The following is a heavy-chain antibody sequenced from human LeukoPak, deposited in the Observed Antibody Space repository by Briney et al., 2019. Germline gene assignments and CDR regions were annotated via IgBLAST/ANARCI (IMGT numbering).Heavy chain of an antibody. CDR1: GGSISSSSYY. V-gene: IGHV4-39*07. CDR3: ARGSPFYSSSYPFDY. Sequence: SETLSLTCTVSGGSISSSSYYWGWIRQPPGKGLEWIGSIYYSGSTYYNPSLKSRVTISVDTSKNQFSLKLSSVTAADTAVYYCARGSPFYSSSYPFDYWGQGTLVTVSS. CDR2: IYYSGST. J-gene: IGHJ4*02. D-gene: IGHD6-13*01.